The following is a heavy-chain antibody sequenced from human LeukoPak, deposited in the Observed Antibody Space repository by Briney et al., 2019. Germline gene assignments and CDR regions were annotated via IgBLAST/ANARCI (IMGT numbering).Heavy chain of an antibody. Sequence: PGGSLRLSCAASGFTFSSYDMHWVRQAPGRGLEWVSAIGIAGDTYYPDSVKGRCTISRENAKNSMYLQMNSLKDGDTAVYYCIRGGIQVSGIDAFDIWGQGTMVTVSS. J-gene: IGHJ3*02. V-gene: IGHV3-13*01. CDR3: IRGGIQVSGIDAFDI. CDR2: IGIAGDT. D-gene: IGHD5/OR15-5a*01. CDR1: GFTFSSYD.